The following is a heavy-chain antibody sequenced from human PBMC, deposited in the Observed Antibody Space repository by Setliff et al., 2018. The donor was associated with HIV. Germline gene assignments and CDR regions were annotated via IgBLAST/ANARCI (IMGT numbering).Heavy chain of an antibody. CDR3: AKAYFGGFDV. V-gene: IGHV3-9*03. CDR2: ITWNSGSV. J-gene: IGHJ3*01. Sequence: RLSCVASGFPFDVYAMHWVRQIPGKGLEWVAGITWNSGSVGYADSVKGRFSISRDNSKNTLYLQMNSLRPEDMGFYYCAKAYFGGFDVWGLGTLVTVSS. CDR1: GFPFDVYA. D-gene: IGHD1-26*01.